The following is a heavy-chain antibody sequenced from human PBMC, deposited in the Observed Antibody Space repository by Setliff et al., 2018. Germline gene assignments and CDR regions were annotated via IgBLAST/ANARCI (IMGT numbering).Heavy chain of an antibody. CDR2: IGGGGEYR. J-gene: IGHJ4*02. Sequence: GGSLRLSCAASGFTFSSYCMHWIRRAPGKGLEWVSAIGGGGEYRYYVDSVKGRFTISRDNAKNSLYLQMNSLRAEDTAMYYCARSENCFSTHCSPYDYWGQGTLVTVSS. CDR3: ARSENCFSTHCSPYDY. CDR1: GFTFSSYC. D-gene: IGHD2-2*01. V-gene: IGHV3-21*01.